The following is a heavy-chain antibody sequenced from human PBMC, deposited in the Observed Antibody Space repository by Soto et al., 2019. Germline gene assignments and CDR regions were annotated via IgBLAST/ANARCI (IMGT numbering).Heavy chain of an antibody. D-gene: IGHD6-6*01. V-gene: IGHV1-69*13. CDR2: IIPIFGTA. Sequence: SVKVSCKASGGTFSSYAISWVRQAPGQVLEWMGGIIPIFGTANYAQKFQGRATITADESTSTAYMELSSLRSEDTAVYYCARHPTIYSISSYWGWYFDLWGRGTLVTVSS. CDR3: ARHPTIYSISSYWGWYFDL. J-gene: IGHJ2*01. CDR1: GGTFSSYA.